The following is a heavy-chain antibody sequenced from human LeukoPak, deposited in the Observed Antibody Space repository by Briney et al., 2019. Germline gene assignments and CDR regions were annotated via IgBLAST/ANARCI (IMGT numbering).Heavy chain of an antibody. CDR3: ARDGYNWIPFDA. J-gene: IGHJ4*02. CDR1: GFTLSAYY. D-gene: IGHD1-20*01. V-gene: IGHV3-23*01. CDR2: SSGTGFST. Sequence: GGSLRLSCAASGFTLSAYYMAWVRQAPGKGLEFVSGSSGTGFSTHYADSVKGRFTISRDESKNILYLQMDSLRAEDTALYSFARDGYNWIPFDAWGQGTPVTVSS.